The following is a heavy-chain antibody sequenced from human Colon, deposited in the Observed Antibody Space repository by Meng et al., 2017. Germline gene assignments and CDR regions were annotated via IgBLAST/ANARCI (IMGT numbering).Heavy chain of an antibody. CDR1: GGSVSSGSYY. Sequence: QGRLQESGPGLGRPSETLSLTCTVSGGSVSSGSYYWSWIRQPPGKGLEWIGYIYYTGSTNYNPSLKSRVTISVDTSKNQFSLKLSSVTAADTAVYYCARGPLDYWGQGTLVTVSS. J-gene: IGHJ4*02. V-gene: IGHV4-61*01. CDR2: IYYTGST. CDR3: ARGPLDY.